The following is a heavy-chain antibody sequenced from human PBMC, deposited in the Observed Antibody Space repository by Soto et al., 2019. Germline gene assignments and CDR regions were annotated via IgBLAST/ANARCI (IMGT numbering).Heavy chain of an antibody. Sequence: LRLSFAASGFTFSSYAMHWVRQAPGKGLEWVAVISYDGSNKYYADSVKGRFTISRDNSKNTLYLQMNSLRAEDTAVYYCARDWGSHPDYWGQGTLVTVSS. CDR3: ARDWGSHPDY. CDR1: GFTFSSYA. D-gene: IGHD3-16*01. CDR2: ISYDGSNK. J-gene: IGHJ4*02. V-gene: IGHV3-30-3*01.